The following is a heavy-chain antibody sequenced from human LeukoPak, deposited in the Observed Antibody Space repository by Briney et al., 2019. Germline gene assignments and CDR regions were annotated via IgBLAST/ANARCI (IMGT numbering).Heavy chain of an antibody. V-gene: IGHV3-20*04. D-gene: IGHD2-2*01. CDR3: ARAPITSPFYFDY. J-gene: IGHJ4*02. CDR1: GLAFDEHG. Sequence: RAGGSLRLSCTASGLAFDEHGMSWVRQVPGKGLEWVSGINWSGGSTGYADPLRGRFTISRDNAKISLYLQMDSLRAEDTALYYCARAPITSPFYFDYWGQGTLVTVSS. CDR2: INWSGGST.